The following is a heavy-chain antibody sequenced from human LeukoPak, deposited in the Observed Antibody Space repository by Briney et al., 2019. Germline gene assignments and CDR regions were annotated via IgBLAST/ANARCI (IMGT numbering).Heavy chain of an antibody. D-gene: IGHD5-24*01. CDR2: ISHDANNR. Sequence: GGSLRLSCAASAFTFRAYGMHWARQAPGKGLEWVAVISHDANNRYYADSVKGRFTISRDNSKNTLYLQMNSLRAEDTAVYYCAKDRHPVRTDGYYFDYWGQGTLVTVSS. V-gene: IGHV3-30*18. CDR3: AKDRHPVRTDGYYFDY. J-gene: IGHJ4*02. CDR1: AFTFRAYG.